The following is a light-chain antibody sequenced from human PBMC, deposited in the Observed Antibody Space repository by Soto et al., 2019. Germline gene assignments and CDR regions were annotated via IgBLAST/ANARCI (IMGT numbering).Light chain of an antibody. CDR2: GAS. J-gene: IGKJ5*01. Sequence: EIVLTQSPATLSLSPGERATLSCRSSQSVSTYLTYLAWYQQKPGQAPGLLIYGASSRATGIPDRFSGSGSGTDFTLTISRLEPEDFAVYYCQQYGSSPPITFGQGTRLEI. CDR3: QQYGSSPPIT. V-gene: IGKV3-20*01. CDR1: QSVSTYLTY.